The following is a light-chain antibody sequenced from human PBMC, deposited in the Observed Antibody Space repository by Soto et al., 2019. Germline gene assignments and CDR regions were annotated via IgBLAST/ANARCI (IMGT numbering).Light chain of an antibody. J-gene: IGLJ2*01. Sequence: TQPRSVSGSPGQSVTISCTGTSSDVGGYNYVSWYQQHPGKAPKLMIYDVSKRPSGVPDRFSGSKSGNTASLTVSGLQAEDEADYYCCSYAGSYVVFGGGTKVTVL. CDR1: SSDVGGYNY. CDR3: CSYAGSYVV. CDR2: DVS. V-gene: IGLV2-11*01.